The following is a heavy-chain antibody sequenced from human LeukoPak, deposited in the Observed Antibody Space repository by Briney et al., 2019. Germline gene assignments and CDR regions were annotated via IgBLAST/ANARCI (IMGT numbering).Heavy chain of an antibody. J-gene: IGHJ4*02. Sequence: GGSLRLSCAASGFPFSSYGMHWVRQAPGKGLEWVAAIPNDGNNKFYADSVKGRFTMSRDNPKNTMNLQMNSLRAEDTAVYYCAKGSGSSGRSYYFDYWGQGTLVAVSS. CDR1: GFPFSSYG. CDR2: IPNDGNNK. V-gene: IGHV3-30*18. CDR3: AKGSGSSGRSYYFDY. D-gene: IGHD3-22*01.